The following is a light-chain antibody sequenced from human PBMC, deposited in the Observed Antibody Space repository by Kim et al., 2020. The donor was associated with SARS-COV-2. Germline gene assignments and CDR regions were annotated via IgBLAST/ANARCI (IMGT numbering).Light chain of an antibody. CDR3: QSFDDNNHGV. CDR2: EDN. Sequence: KTVTISCTPTSGSIDTYYVQWYQQRPGSAPTTVIFEDNRRPSGVPDRFSGSIDTSSNSASLVISALRPEDEADYYCQSFDDNNHGVFGGGTQLTVL. J-gene: IGLJ2*01. V-gene: IGLV6-57*03. CDR1: SGSIDTYY.